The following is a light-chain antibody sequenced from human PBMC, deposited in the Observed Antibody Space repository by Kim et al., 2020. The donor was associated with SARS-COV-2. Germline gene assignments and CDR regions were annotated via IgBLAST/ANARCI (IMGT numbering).Light chain of an antibody. V-gene: IGKV1-5*03. CDR1: QNINSQ. CDR2: KAS. J-gene: IGKJ1*01. CDR3: QQYGSYWT. Sequence: SASVGDRVTFTCRASQNINSQLAWYQQKPGKAPKLLIYKASNLEGGVPSRFSGSGYGTEFTLTITSLQPDDFATYYCQQYGSYWTFGQGTKVEIK.